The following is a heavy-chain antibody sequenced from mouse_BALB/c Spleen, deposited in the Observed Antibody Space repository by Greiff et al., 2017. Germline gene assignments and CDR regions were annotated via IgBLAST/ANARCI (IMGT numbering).Heavy chain of an antibody. D-gene: IGHD2-4*01. CDR2: INPSNGGT. J-gene: IGHJ4*01. V-gene: IGHV1S81*02. CDR1: GYTFTSYY. CDR3: TRGLRRGAMDY. Sequence: VKLQESGAELVKPGASVKLSCKASGYTFTSYYMYWVKQRPGQGLEWIGEINPSNGGTNFNEKFKSKATLTVDKSSSTAYMQLSSLTSEDSAVYYCTRGLRRGAMDYWGQGTSVTVSS.